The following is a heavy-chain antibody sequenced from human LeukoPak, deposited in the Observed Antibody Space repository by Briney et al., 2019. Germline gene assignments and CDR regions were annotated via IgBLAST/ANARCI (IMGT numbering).Heavy chain of an antibody. J-gene: IGHJ6*03. CDR3: AREVIAARPGNYYYYMDV. CDR1: GCTFSSYA. CDR2: IIPIFGTA. D-gene: IGHD6-6*01. Sequence: RASVKESCMASGCTFSSYAISWVRQAPGQGLEWMGGIIPIFGTANYAQKFQGRVTITTDESTSTAYMELSSLRSEDTAVYYCAREVIAARPGNYYYYMDVWGKGTTVTVSS. V-gene: IGHV1-69*05.